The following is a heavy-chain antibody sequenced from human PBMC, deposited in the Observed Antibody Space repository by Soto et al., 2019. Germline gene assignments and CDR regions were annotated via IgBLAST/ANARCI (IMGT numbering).Heavy chain of an antibody. Sequence: EVQLVESGGGLVQPGGSLKLSCAASGFTFSDSAINWVRQASGKGLEWVGRIRRKVNRYATAYAVSVKGRFTISRDDSKNTAYLQMSSLKTEDTAVYYCTRLSWERKEGRDYWGQGTLVTVSS. J-gene: IGHJ4*02. CDR1: GFTFSDSA. D-gene: IGHD1-26*01. V-gene: IGHV3-73*02. CDR2: IRRKVNRYAT. CDR3: TRLSWERKEGRDY.